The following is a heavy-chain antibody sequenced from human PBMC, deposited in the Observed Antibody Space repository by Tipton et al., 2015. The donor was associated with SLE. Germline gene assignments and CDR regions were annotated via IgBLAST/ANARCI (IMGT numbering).Heavy chain of an antibody. Sequence: TLSLTCTVSGGSISSSSYYWSWIRQPPGKGLEWIGEINHSGSTNYNPSLKSRVTISVDMPKNQFSLNVNSVTAADTAVYYCARLSGGDIYDYYGMDVWGQGTTVTVSS. J-gene: IGHJ6*02. CDR1: GGSISSSSYY. D-gene: IGHD1-26*01. V-gene: IGHV4-39*07. CDR3: ARLSGGDIYDYYGMDV. CDR2: INHSGST.